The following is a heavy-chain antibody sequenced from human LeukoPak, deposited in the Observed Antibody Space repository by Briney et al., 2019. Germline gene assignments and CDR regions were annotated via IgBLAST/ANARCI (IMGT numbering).Heavy chain of an antibody. D-gene: IGHD2-15*01. CDR1: GGSISSYY. Sequence: SETLSLTCTVSGGSISSYYWSWIRQPPGKGLEWIGYIYYGGSTNYNPSLKSRVTISVDTSKNQFSLRLSSVTAADTAVYYCARLPPAYYYYYGMDVWGQGTTVTVSS. CDR2: IYYGGST. CDR3: ARLPPAYYYYYGMDV. J-gene: IGHJ6*02. V-gene: IGHV4-59*08.